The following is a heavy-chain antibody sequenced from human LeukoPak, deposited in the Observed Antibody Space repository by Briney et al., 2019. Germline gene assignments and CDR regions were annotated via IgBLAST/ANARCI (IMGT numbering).Heavy chain of an antibody. Sequence: SETLSLTCAVYGGSFSGYYWSWIRQPPGKGLEWIGRFYTSGSTKYNPSLKSRVTMSEDTSKNQFSLNLSSVTAADTAVYYCARRLGHYYDSSGPLEGDYWGQGTLVTVSS. J-gene: IGHJ4*02. CDR3: ARRLGHYYDSSGPLEGDY. CDR1: GGSFSGYY. V-gene: IGHV4-59*10. D-gene: IGHD3-22*01. CDR2: FYTSGST.